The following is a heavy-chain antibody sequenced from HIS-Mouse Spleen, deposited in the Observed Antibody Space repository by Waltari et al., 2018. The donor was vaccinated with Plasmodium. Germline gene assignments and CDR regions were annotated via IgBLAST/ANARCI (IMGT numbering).Heavy chain of an antibody. CDR1: GFTFRSYS. CDR3: ARESSSSWYFDY. Sequence: EVQLVESGGGLVKPGGSLGLSCAPPGFTFRSYSMTWVRQAPGKGLEWVSSISSSSSYIYYADSVKGRFTISRDNAKNSLYLQMNSLRAEDTAVYYCARESSSSWYFDYWGQGTLVTVSS. J-gene: IGHJ4*02. V-gene: IGHV3-21*01. CDR2: ISSSSSYI. D-gene: IGHD6-13*01.